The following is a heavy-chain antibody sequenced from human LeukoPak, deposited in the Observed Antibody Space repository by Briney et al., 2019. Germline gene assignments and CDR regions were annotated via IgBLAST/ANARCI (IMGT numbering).Heavy chain of an antibody. CDR3: ARDIVLMVYAPYYYYYGMDV. D-gene: IGHD2-8*01. V-gene: IGHV1-2*02. Sequence: ASVKVSCKASGYTFTGYYMHWVRQAPGQGFEWMGWINPNSGGTNYAQKFQGRVTMTRDTSISTAYMELSRLRSDDTAVYYCARDIVLMVYAPYYYYYGMDVWGQGTTVTVSS. J-gene: IGHJ6*02. CDR1: GYTFTGYY. CDR2: INPNSGGT.